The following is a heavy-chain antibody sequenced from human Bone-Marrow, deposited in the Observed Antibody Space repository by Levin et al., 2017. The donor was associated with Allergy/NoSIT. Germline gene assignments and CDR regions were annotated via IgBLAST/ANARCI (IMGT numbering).Heavy chain of an antibody. CDR1: GFTFSSYG. CDR2: IWYDGSNK. V-gene: IGHV3-33*01. D-gene: IGHD3-9*01. J-gene: IGHJ4*02. Sequence: GESLKISCAASGFTFSSYGMHWVRQAPGKGLEWVAVIWYDGSNKYYADSVKGRFTISRDNSKNTLYLQMNSLRAEDTAVYYCARVPNLGDFDWLLSPLLFDYWGQGTLVTVSS. CDR3: ARVPNLGDFDWLLSPLLFDY.